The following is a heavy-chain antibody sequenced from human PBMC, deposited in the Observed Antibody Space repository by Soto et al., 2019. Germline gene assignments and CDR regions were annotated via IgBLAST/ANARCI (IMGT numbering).Heavy chain of an antibody. V-gene: IGHV4-59*01. D-gene: IGHD6-19*01. Sequence: SETLSLTYTVSGGSISSYYWSWIRQPPGKGLEWIGYIYYSGSTNYNPSLKSRVTISVDTSKNQFSLKLSSVTAADTAVYYCARQQWLVLNAFDIWGQGTMVTVSS. CDR3: ARQQWLVLNAFDI. CDR2: IYYSGST. CDR1: GGSISSYY. J-gene: IGHJ3*02.